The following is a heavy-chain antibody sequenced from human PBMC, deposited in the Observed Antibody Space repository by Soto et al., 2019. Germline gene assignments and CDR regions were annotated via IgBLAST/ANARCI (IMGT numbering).Heavy chain of an antibody. CDR2: ISGGDGDT. V-gene: IGHV3-23*01. CDR3: AKSGDFGRYFYYMDV. D-gene: IGHD4-17*01. CDR1: GFTFSNFA. Sequence: GGSLRLSCAASGFTFSNFAMNWVRQAPGKGLEWVSTISGGDGDTHYADSVKGRFTISRDNSKNTLYLQMSSLTAEDTAVYYCAKSGDFGRYFYYMDVWGKGSTVTVSS. J-gene: IGHJ6*03.